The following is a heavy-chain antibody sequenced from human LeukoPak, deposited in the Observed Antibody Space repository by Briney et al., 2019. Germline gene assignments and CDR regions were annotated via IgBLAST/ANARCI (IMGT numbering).Heavy chain of an antibody. CDR1: GGSVSSGSYY. Sequence: SETLSLTCTVSGGSVSSGSYYWSWIRRPPGKGLEWIGYIYYSGSTNYNPSLKSRVTISVDTSKNQFSLKLSSVTAADTAVYYCAREGPSFWSGPDYGMDVWGQGTTVTASS. V-gene: IGHV4-61*01. J-gene: IGHJ6*02. CDR3: AREGPSFWSGPDYGMDV. D-gene: IGHD3-3*01. CDR2: IYYSGST.